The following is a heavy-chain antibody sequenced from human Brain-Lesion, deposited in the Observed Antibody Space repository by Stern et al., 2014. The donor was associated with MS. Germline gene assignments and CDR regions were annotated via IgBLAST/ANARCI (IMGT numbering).Heavy chain of an antibody. CDR2: FDPEDGET. D-gene: IGHD6-13*01. V-gene: IGHV1-24*01. J-gene: IGHJ6*02. CDR1: GYTLTELS. Sequence: QVQLVQSGAEVKKPGASVKVSCKVSGYTLTELSMHWGRQAPGKGLELMGSFDPEDGETIYAQKFQGRVTMTEDTSTDTAYMELSSLRSEDTAVYYCATGDFRQQLVPGPYYFYGMDVWGQGTTVTVSS. CDR3: ATGDFRQQLVPGPYYFYGMDV.